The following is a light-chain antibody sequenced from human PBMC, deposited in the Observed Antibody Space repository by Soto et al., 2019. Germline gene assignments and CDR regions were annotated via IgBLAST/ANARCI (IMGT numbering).Light chain of an antibody. CDR1: QSVSSY. Sequence: EIVLTQSPATLSLSPGERATLSCRASQSVSSYLGWYQQKPGQAPRLLIYGPSNRATGIPARFSGSGSGTDFTLTISSLEPEDFAVYYCQQRGTWPWTFGQGTKVEI. J-gene: IGKJ1*01. V-gene: IGKV3-11*01. CDR2: GPS. CDR3: QQRGTWPWT.